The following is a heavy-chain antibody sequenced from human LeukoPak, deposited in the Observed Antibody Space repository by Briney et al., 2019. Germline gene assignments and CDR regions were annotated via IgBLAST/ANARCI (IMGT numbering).Heavy chain of an antibody. V-gene: IGHV3-48*01. Sequence: GGSPRLSCAAPGFTFSSYSMNWVRQAPGKGLEWVSYISSSSSTIYYADSVKGRFTISRDNAKNSLYLQMNSLRAEDTAVYYCARDGEYDPGYFDYWGQGTLVTVSS. CDR1: GFTFSSYS. J-gene: IGHJ4*02. CDR3: ARDGEYDPGYFDY. CDR2: ISSSSSTI. D-gene: IGHD2/OR15-2a*01.